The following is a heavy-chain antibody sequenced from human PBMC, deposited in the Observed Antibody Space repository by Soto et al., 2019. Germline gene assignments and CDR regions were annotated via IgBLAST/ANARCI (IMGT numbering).Heavy chain of an antibody. CDR1: GFIFTTYA. D-gene: IGHD4-17*01. Sequence: GGSLRLSCATSGFIFTTYAMNWVRQAPGKGLEWVSAISSSGESTFYAESVRGRFTISRDNSLNTLYLQMRSLRPEDTAAYYCAHPRGYGVFDAVDIWGQGTMVTVSS. V-gene: IGHV3-23*01. CDR3: AHPRGYGVFDAVDI. J-gene: IGHJ3*02. CDR2: ISSSGEST.